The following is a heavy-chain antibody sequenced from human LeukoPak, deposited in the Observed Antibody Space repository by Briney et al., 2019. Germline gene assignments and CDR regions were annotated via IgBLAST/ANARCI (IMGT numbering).Heavy chain of an antibody. D-gene: IGHD3-22*01. Sequence: GGSLRLSCAASGFTFSSYSMNWVRQAPGKGLEWVSSISSSSSYIYYADSVKGGFTISRDNAKNSLYLQMNSLRAEDTAVYYCARGTDYYDSSGYYSTFDYWGQGTLVTVSS. CDR3: ARGTDYYDSSGYYSTFDY. CDR1: GFTFSSYS. CDR2: ISSSSSYI. J-gene: IGHJ4*02. V-gene: IGHV3-21*01.